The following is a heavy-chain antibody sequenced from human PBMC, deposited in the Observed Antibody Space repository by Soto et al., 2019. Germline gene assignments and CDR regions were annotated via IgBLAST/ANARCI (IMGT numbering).Heavy chain of an antibody. Sequence: PSETLSLTWTVSGGSTSSSSYYWDWIRQPPANGLEWIGSIYYSGSTYYNPSLKSRVTISVDTSKSPFSLKLSSVTAADTAVYYCARQGDCYDSSGYYFVYWGQGTLVTVSS. CDR2: IYYSGST. J-gene: IGHJ4*02. CDR1: GGSTSSSSYY. V-gene: IGHV4-39*01. D-gene: IGHD3-22*01. CDR3: ARQGDCYDSSGYYFVY.